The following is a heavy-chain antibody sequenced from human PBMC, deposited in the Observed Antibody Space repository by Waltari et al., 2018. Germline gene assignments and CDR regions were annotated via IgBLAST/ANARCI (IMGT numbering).Heavy chain of an antibody. J-gene: IGHJ6*02. Sequence: QVQLQQWGAGLLKPSETLSLTCAVYGGSFSGYYWSWIRQPPGKGLEWIGEINHSGRTNYNPPLKSRVTISVDTSKNQFSLKLSSLTAADTAVYYCARGRYQGNPHYYYYYGMDVWGQGTTVTVSS. CDR1: GGSFSGYY. CDR2: INHSGRT. CDR3: ARGRYQGNPHYYYYYGMDV. D-gene: IGHD2-2*01. V-gene: IGHV4-34*01.